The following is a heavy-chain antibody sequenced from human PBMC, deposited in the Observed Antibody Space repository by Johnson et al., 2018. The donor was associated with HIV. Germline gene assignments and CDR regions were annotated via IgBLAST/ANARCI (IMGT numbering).Heavy chain of an antibody. CDR1: GFTFINAW. CDR3: ASEVEYSTLGGV. J-gene: IGHJ3*01. CDR2: INSGGNTI. Sequence: QVQLVESGGTLVKPGGSLSLSCAASGFTFINAWMTWVRQAPGTGLEWVASINSGGNTIYYADSVKGRFTISRDNAKRSLSLQMNSLRADDTAVYYCASEVEYSTLGGVWGQGTVVTVSS. V-gene: IGHV3-11*04. D-gene: IGHD6-6*01.